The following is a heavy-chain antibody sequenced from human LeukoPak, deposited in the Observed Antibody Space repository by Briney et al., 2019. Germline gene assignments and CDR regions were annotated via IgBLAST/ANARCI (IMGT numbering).Heavy chain of an antibody. D-gene: IGHD3-9*01. Sequence: GGSLRLSCAASGFTFSSYWMSWVRQAPGKGLEWVANIKQDGSEKYYVDSVKGRFTISRDNAKNSPYLEMNSLRAEDTAVYYCAREKFSTYYDILTAYYYYYMDVWGKGTTVTVSS. J-gene: IGHJ6*03. CDR2: IKQDGSEK. CDR3: AREKFSTYYDILTAYYYYYMDV. V-gene: IGHV3-7*01. CDR1: GFTFSSYW.